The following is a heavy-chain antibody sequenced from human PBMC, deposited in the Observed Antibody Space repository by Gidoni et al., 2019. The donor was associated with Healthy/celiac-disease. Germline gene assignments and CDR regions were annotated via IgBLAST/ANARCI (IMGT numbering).Heavy chain of an antibody. J-gene: IGHJ5*02. CDR2: IYYSGST. D-gene: IGHD3-10*01. CDR3: ASELWFGELPWFDP. Sequence: QVQLQESGQGLVKPSQTLSLTCTVSGGSISSGDYYWSWIRQPPGKGLEWIGYIYYSGSTYYHPSLKSRVTISVDTSKNQFSLKLSSVTAADTAVYYCASELWFGELPWFDPWGQGTLVTVSS. CDR1: GGSISSGDYY. V-gene: IGHV4-30-4*01.